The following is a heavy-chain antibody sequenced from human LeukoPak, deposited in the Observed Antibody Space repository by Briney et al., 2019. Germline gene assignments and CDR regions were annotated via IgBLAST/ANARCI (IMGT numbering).Heavy chain of an antibody. CDR3: ARERDLSYYYGSGSYWAYFDY. V-gene: IGHV3-48*03. D-gene: IGHD3-10*01. CDR2: ISSSGSTI. CDR1: GFTFSSYE. J-gene: IGHJ4*02. Sequence: GGSLRLSCAASGFTFSSYEMNWVRQAPGKGLEWVSYISSSGSTIYYADSVKGRFTISRDNAKNSLYLQMNSLRAEDTAVYYCARERDLSYYYGSGSYWAYFDYWGQGTLVTASS.